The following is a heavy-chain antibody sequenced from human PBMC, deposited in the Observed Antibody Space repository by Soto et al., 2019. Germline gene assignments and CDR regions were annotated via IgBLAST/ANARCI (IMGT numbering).Heavy chain of an antibody. CDR1: GFTFGSYW. V-gene: IGHV3-74*01. CDR2: INTDGSST. Sequence: GGSLILSCAASGFTFGSYWMHWVRQAPGKGLVWVSRINTDGSSTTYADSVKGRFTISRDNAKNTLYLQMNSLRAEDTAVYYCVRDRGYSAYDNWGQGTLVTVSS. J-gene: IGHJ4*02. D-gene: IGHD5-12*01. CDR3: VRDRGYSAYDN.